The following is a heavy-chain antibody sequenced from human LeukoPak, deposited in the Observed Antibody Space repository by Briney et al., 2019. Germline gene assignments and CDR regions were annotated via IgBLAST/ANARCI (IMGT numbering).Heavy chain of an antibody. CDR1: GFTVSSNY. V-gene: IGHV3-66*01. Sequence: GGSLRLSCAASGFTVSSNYMSWVRQAPGKGLEWVSVIYSGGSTYYADSVKGRFTISRDNAKNSLYLQMNSLRAEDTAVYYCARDHEPDYGDTSYYFDYWGQGTLVTVSS. CDR2: IYSGGST. D-gene: IGHD4-17*01. J-gene: IGHJ4*02. CDR3: ARDHEPDYGDTSYYFDY.